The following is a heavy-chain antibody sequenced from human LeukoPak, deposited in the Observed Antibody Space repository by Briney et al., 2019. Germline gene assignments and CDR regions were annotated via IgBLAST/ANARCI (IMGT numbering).Heavy chain of an antibody. D-gene: IGHD6-13*01. J-gene: IGHJ2*01. Sequence: PSETLSLTWAVYGGSFSGYYWSWIRQPPGKGLEWIGEINHSGSTNYNPSLKSGVTISVDTSKNHFSLKLSSVTAADTAVYYCASGSSSWSRNWYFDLWGRGTLVTVSS. CDR1: GGSFSGYY. CDR3: ASGSSSWSRNWYFDL. V-gene: IGHV4-34*01. CDR2: INHSGST.